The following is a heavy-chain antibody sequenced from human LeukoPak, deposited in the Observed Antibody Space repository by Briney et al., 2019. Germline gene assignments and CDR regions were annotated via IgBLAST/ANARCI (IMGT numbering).Heavy chain of an antibody. D-gene: IGHD4-4*01. J-gene: IGHJ5*02. CDR1: GGSISSGGYY. CDR2: IYYSGST. V-gene: IGHV4-31*03. CDR3: ARDSHDYSNYDWFDP. Sequence: PSETLSLTCTVSGGSISSGGYYWSWIRQHPGKGLEWIGYIYYSGSTYYNPSLKSRVTISVDTSKNQFSLKLGSVTAADTAVYYCARDSHDYSNYDWFDPWGQGTLVTVSS.